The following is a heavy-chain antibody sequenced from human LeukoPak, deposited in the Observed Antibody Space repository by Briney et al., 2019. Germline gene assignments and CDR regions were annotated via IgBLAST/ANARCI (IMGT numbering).Heavy chain of an antibody. CDR2: ISSSSSYI. D-gene: IGHD5-12*01. CDR3: ARGVSRYSGYDLAY. J-gene: IGHJ4*02. CDR1: GFTFSSYS. V-gene: IGHV3-21*01. Sequence: GGSLRLSCAASGFTFSSYSMNWVRQAPGKGLEWVSSISSSSSYIYCAGSVKGRFTISRDNAKNSLYLQMNRLRAEDTAVYYCARGVSRYSGYDLAYWGQGTLVTVSS.